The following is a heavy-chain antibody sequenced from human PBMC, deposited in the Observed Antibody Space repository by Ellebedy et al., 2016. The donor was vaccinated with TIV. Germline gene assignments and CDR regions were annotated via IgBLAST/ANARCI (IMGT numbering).Heavy chain of an antibody. CDR2: ISYDGSNK. CDR1: GFTFSSNA. Sequence: GESLKISCAASGFTFSSNAMHWVRQAPGKGLEWVAVISYDGSNKYYADSVKGRFTISRDNSKNTLYLQMNSLRAEDTAVYYCARWPSGDAPLDYWGQGTLVTVSS. J-gene: IGHJ4*02. CDR3: ARWPSGDAPLDY. V-gene: IGHV3-30-3*01. D-gene: IGHD4-17*01.